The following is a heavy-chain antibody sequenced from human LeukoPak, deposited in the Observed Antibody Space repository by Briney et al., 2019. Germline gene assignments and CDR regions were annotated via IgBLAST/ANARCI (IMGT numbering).Heavy chain of an antibody. V-gene: IGHV3-9*01. CDR3: ATRYASGPIADY. J-gene: IGHJ4*02. Sequence: PGGSLRLSCAASGFIFSNYWMHWVRQAPGKGLEWVSGITWNGGTIDYADSVKGRFTISRDNAKNSLYLQMNSLRAEDTALYYCATRYASGPIADYWGQGTLVTVSS. CDR1: GFIFSNYW. CDR2: ITWNGGTI. D-gene: IGHD3-10*01.